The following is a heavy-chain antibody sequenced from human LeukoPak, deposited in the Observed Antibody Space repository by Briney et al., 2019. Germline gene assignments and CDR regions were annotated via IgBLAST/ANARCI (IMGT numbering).Heavy chain of an antibody. V-gene: IGHV3-66*01. D-gene: IGHD6-19*01. CDR1: GFTFSSYA. Sequence: PGGSLRLSCAASGFTFSSYAINWVRQAPGKGLEWVSVIYSGGSTYYADSVKGRFTISRDNSKNTLYLQMNSLRAEDTAVYYCARGYKYSSGWYYFDYWGQGTLVTVSS. CDR3: ARGYKYSSGWYYFDY. J-gene: IGHJ4*02. CDR2: IYSGGST.